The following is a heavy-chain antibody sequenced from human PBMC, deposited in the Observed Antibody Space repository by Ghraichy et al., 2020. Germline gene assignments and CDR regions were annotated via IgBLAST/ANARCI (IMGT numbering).Heavy chain of an antibody. CDR3: AREYCSSTSCYFTLNYFDY. D-gene: IGHD2-2*01. V-gene: IGHV3-21*01. CDR2: ISSSSSYI. Sequence: GGSLRLSCAASGFTFSSYSMNWVRQAPGKGLEWVSSISSSSSYIYYADSVKGRFTISRDNAKNSLYLQMNSLRAEDTAVYYCAREYCSSTSCYFTLNYFDYWGQGTLVTVSS. CDR1: GFTFSSYS. J-gene: IGHJ4*02.